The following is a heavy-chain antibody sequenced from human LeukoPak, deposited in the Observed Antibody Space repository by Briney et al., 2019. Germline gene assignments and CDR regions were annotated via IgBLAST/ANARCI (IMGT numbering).Heavy chain of an antibody. J-gene: IGHJ6*02. CDR1: GFTFSSYE. V-gene: IGHV3-53*01. Sequence: GGSLRLSCAASGFTFSSYEMNWVRQAPGKGLEWVSVLYSGGSTYYAGSVEGRFTISRDNSKNTLYLQMNSLRAADTAVYYCARAFQRAPMYGMDVWGQGTTVTVSS. CDR2: LYSGGST. D-gene: IGHD2-2*01. CDR3: ARAFQRAPMYGMDV.